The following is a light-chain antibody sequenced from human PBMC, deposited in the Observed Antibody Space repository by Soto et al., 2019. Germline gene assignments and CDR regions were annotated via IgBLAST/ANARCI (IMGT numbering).Light chain of an antibody. CDR1: LLAKTY. CDR3: YSATDDHVVL. Sequence: SYELTQSSSVSVSPAQTARITCSGDLLAKTYARWFHQRPGQAPVLLIYKDTERPSGIPERFSGSSSGTTVTLTISGAQVEDEADYYCYSATDDHVVLFGGGTKLTVL. CDR2: KDT. V-gene: IGLV3-27*01. J-gene: IGLJ3*02.